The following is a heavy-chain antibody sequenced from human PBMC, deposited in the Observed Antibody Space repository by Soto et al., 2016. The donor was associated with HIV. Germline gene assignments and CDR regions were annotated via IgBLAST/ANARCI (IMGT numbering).Heavy chain of an antibody. CDR1: GFTFSGSA. CDR2: IRTKTSSYAT. Sequence: VQLVESGGGLVQPGGSLKLSCAASGFTFSGSAMHWVRQTSGKGLEWVGHIRTKTSSYATAYAASVVGRFTISRDDSKNTAYLQMNSLKTEDTAMYYCTRDPYYYYMDVWGKGTTVTVSS. CDR3: TRDPYYYYMDV. J-gene: IGHJ6*03. V-gene: IGHV3-73*01.